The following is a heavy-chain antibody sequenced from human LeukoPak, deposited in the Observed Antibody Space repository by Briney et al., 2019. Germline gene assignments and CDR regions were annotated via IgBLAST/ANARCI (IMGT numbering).Heavy chain of an antibody. J-gene: IGHJ4*02. CDR3: ARDLLTGYLEFDY. D-gene: IGHD3-9*01. V-gene: IGHV4-4*02. CDR2: VNLQGRT. Sequence: SGTLSLTCGVSGGSISKTNWWTWVRQPPGKGLEWIGEVNLQGRTNYNPSLRGRVAISVDHSANHISLKLTSVTAADTAVYYCARDLLTGYLEFDYWGQGTLVTVSS. CDR1: GGSISKTNW.